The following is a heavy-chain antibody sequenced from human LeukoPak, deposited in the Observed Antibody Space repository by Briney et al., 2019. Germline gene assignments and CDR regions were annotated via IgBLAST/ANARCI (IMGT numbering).Heavy chain of an antibody. J-gene: IGHJ4*02. D-gene: IGHD3-10*01. CDR2: IRYDGGNK. CDR1: GFTFSSYG. CDR3: APLWFGELSGY. V-gene: IGHV3-30*02. Sequence: GGSLRLSCAASGFTFSSYGMHWVRQAPGKGLEWVAFIRYDGGNKYYADSVKGRFTISRDNSKNTLYLQMNSLGAEDTAVYYCAPLWFGELSGYWGQGTLVTVSS.